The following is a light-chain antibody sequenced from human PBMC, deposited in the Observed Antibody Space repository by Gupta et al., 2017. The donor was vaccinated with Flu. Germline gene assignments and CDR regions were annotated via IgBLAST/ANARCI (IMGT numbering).Light chain of an antibody. CDR3: LLYYDGAHWV. CDR1: TGAVTSSYY. J-gene: IGLJ3*02. CDR2: STN. Sequence: TVTLTCASSTGAVTSSYYPNWFQQKPGQAPRALIYSTNNKHSWTPARYSGSLLGGKAALTLSGVQPEDEAEYYCLLYYDGAHWVFGGGTKLTVL. V-gene: IGLV7-43*01.